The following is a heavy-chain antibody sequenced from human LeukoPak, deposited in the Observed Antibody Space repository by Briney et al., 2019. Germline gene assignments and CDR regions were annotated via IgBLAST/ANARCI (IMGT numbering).Heavy chain of an antibody. CDR3: ARVEDCGSTSCYTIGAFDI. J-gene: IGHJ3*02. CDR2: INPNSGGT. Sequence: ASVKVSCKASGYTFTSYGISWVRQAPGQGLEWMGWINPNSGGTNYAQKFQGRVTMTRDTSISTAYMELSRLRSDDTAVYYCARVEDCGSTSCYTIGAFDIWGQGTMVTVSS. V-gene: IGHV1-2*02. CDR1: GYTFTSYG. D-gene: IGHD2-2*02.